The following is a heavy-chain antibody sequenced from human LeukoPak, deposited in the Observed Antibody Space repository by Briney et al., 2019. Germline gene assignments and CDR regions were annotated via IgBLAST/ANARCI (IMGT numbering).Heavy chain of an antibody. J-gene: IGHJ4*02. CDR3: ASNNDWSFDY. V-gene: IGHV3-7*05. CDR2: IKEDGSVK. CDR1: GFTFSSHW. Sequence: PGGSPRLSCAGSGFTFSSHWMSWLRQAPGKGLEWVANIKEDGSVKNYGDSVKGRFTVSRDNAKNSLYLQMNSLRVEDTAVYYCASNNDWSFDYGGQGTLVTVSS. D-gene: IGHD3-9*01.